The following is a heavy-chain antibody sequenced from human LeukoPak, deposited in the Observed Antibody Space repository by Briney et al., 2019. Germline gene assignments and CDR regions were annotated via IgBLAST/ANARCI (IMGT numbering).Heavy chain of an antibody. Sequence: EASVKVSCKASGGTFSSYAISWVRQAPGQGLEWMGGIIPIFGTANYAQKFQGRVTITADESTSTAYMELSSLRSEDTAVYYCARALYGGSWYLSCFAPWGQEPLVTVSS. D-gene: IGHD6-13*01. J-gene: IGHJ5*02. CDR3: ARALYGGSWYLSCFAP. CDR2: IIPIFGTA. V-gene: IGHV1-69*13. CDR1: GGTFSSYA.